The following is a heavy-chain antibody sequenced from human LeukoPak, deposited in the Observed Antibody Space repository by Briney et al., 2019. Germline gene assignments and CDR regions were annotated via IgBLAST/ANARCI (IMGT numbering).Heavy chain of an antibody. CDR1: GSTFSSYG. J-gene: IGHJ3*02. CDR2: IRYDGSNK. V-gene: IGHV3-30*02. CDR3: AKEMEIVVVITEVGAFDI. D-gene: IGHD3-22*01. Sequence: GGSLRLSCAASGSTFSSYGMHWVRQAPGKGLEWVAFIRYDGSNKYYADSVKGRFTISRDNSKNTLYLQMNSLRAEDTAVYYCAKEMEIVVVITEVGAFDIWGQGTMVTVSS.